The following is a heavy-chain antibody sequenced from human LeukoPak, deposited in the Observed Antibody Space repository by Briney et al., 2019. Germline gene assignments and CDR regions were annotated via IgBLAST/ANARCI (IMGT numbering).Heavy chain of an antibody. Sequence: GGSLRLSCAASGFTFSSYAMSWVRQAPGKGLEWVSAISGSGGSTYYADSVKGRFTISRDNSMNTLYLQMNSLRAEDTAVYYCAKGRYSSSWYLGQYYFDYWGQGTLVTVSS. V-gene: IGHV3-23*01. CDR3: AKGRYSSSWYLGQYYFDY. CDR1: GFTFSSYA. CDR2: ISGSGGST. D-gene: IGHD6-13*01. J-gene: IGHJ4*02.